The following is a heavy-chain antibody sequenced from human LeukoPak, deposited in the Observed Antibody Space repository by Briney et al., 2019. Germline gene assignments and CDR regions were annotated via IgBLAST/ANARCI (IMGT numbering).Heavy chain of an antibody. CDR1: GGSISGYY. D-gene: IGHD2-21*01. CDR2: IYYSGST. Sequence: SETLSLTCSVSGGSISGYYWSWIRQPPGKGLEWIGYIYYSGSTNYNPSLQSRVSISVDTSKNQCSLRLNSVTAADTAVYYCARAIAVLGTLLLDYWGQGTLVTVSS. V-gene: IGHV4-59*01. CDR3: ARAIAVLGTLLLDY. J-gene: IGHJ4*02.